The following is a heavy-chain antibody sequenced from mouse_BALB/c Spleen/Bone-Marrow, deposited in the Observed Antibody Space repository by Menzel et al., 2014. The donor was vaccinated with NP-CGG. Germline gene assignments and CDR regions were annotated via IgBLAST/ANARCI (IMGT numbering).Heavy chain of an antibody. CDR2: IVPSSGYT. CDR3: AREARTGAWFAC. D-gene: IGHD4-1*01. J-gene: IGHJ3*01. V-gene: IGHV1-4*02. Sequence: QVQLQQSGAELARPGASVKMSCKASGYTFTSYTVQWVKRRPGQGLEWVGYIVPSSGYTDYNQNFKDKTTLTADKSSSTAYMQLSSLTSADSAVYYCAREARTGAWFACWGQGTLVTVSA. CDR1: GYTFTSYT.